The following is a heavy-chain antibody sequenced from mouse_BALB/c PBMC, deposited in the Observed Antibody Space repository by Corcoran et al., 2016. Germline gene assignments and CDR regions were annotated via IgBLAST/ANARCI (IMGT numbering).Heavy chain of an antibody. CDR3: ASRGYKNAMDY. V-gene: IGHV9-1*02. Sequence: QIQLVQSVPELKKPGETVKISCKASGYTFTNYGMNWVKQAPGKGLKWMGWINTYTGEPTYADDFKGRFAFSLETSASTAYLQINNLKNEDMATYFCASRGYKNAMDYWGQGTSVTVSS. CDR1: GYTFTNYG. CDR2: INTYTGEP. J-gene: IGHJ4*01. D-gene: IGHD1-3*01.